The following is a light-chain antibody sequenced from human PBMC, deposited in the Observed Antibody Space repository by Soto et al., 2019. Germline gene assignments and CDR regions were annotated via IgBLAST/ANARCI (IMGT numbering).Light chain of an antibody. Sequence: EIVLTQSPATLSLSPGERVTLSCRASQRVSSYLAWYQQNPGQAHRLLIYDASNRATGNSARFSGCGSGTDFTLTISSLEPEDFAVYYCQQRSNWRLLTFGGGTKVEIK. CDR3: QQRSNWRLLT. CDR1: QRVSSY. J-gene: IGKJ4*01. V-gene: IGKV3-11*01. CDR2: DAS.